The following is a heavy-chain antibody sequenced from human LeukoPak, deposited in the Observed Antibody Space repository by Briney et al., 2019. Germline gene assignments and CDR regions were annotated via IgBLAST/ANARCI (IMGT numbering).Heavy chain of an antibody. CDR3: ARRDYAAWFDP. J-gene: IGHJ5*02. Sequence: SETLSLTCSVSGDSITSGAYYWAWLRQPPGKGLERIGSVYYSGSIKYNPSLKGRVSISRDMSKNQFSLNLNSVNATDTAVYYCARRDYAAWFDPWGQGTLDTVSS. V-gene: IGHV4-39*07. CDR1: GDSITSGAYY. CDR2: VYYSGSI. D-gene: IGHD4/OR15-4a*01.